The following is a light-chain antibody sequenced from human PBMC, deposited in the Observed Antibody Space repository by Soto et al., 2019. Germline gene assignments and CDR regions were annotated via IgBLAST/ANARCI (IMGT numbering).Light chain of an antibody. Sequence: EIVLTQSPGTLSLSPGERATLSCRVSQSVSSSYLAWYQQKPGQAPRLLIYGASSRATGIPDRFSGSGSGTDFTLTISRLEPEDFAVYYCQQYGSSPRLTFGGGTKVDIK. CDR2: GAS. J-gene: IGKJ4*01. CDR3: QQYGSSPRLT. CDR1: QSVSSSY. V-gene: IGKV3-20*01.